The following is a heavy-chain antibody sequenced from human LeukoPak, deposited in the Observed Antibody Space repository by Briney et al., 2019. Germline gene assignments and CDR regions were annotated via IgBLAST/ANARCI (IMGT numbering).Heavy chain of an antibody. CDR3: ASEVVTSIEYFQH. CDR2: IYYSGST. CDR1: GGSISSYN. V-gene: IGHV4-59*01. J-gene: IGHJ1*01. Sequence: SETLSLTCTVSGGSISSYNWSWIRQPPGKGLEWIGYIYYSGSTNYNPSLKSRVTISVDTSKNQFSLKLRSVTAADTAVYYCASEVVTSIEYFQHWGQGTLVTVSS. D-gene: IGHD2-21*02.